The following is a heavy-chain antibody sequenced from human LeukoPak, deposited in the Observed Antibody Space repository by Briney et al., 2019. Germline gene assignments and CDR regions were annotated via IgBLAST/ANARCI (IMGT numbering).Heavy chain of an antibody. D-gene: IGHD3-10*01. V-gene: IGHV3-74*01. CDR2: IPSDGSAT. CDR3: ARDGGYYGPDY. Sequence: GGSLRLSCAASGFTFSTYCMHWVRQAPGKGLVWVSRIPSDGSATTYADSVKGRFTISRDNARNSAYLQMNTLTADDTAVYYCARDGGYYGPDYWGRGTLVTVSS. CDR1: GFTFSTYC. J-gene: IGHJ4*02.